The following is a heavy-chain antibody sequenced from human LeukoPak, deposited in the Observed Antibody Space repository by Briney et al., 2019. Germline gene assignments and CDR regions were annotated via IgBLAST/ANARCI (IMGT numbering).Heavy chain of an antibody. CDR1: GYTFTAHD. J-gene: IGHJ6*02. V-gene: IGHV1-8*01. D-gene: IGHD3-9*01. Sequence: ASVKVSCKASGYTFTAHDINWVRQATGQGLEWMGWMNPNSGNTGFGQNFKGRVTMTRDTSTSTAYMELSSLRSEDTAVYYCARGFHVLTGHSYAYYYSYGLDIWGQGTTVIVSS. CDR2: MNPNSGNT. CDR3: ARGFHVLTGHSYAYYYSYGLDI.